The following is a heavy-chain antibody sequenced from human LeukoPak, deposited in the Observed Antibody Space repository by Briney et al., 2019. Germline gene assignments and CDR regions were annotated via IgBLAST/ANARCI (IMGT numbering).Heavy chain of an antibody. D-gene: IGHD3-10*01. J-gene: IGHJ6*03. CDR3: ARTAVRGVIGHDHYYYYYYMDV. CDR1: GYTFTGYY. Sequence: ASVKVSCKASGYTFTGYYMHWVRQAPGQGLEWMGWINPNSGGTNYAQKFQGRVTMTRDTSISTAYMELSRLRSDDTAVYYCARTAVRGVIGHDHYYYYYYMDVWGKGTTVTVSS. V-gene: IGHV1-2*02. CDR2: INPNSGGT.